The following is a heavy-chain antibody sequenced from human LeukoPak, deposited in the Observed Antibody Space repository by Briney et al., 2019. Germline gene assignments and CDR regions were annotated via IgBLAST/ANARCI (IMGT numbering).Heavy chain of an antibody. V-gene: IGHV5-51*01. Sequence: GESLKISCKGSGYTFTNYWIAWVRQMPGKGLECMGIIYPGDSDTRYSPSFQGQVSISADKSINTAYLQWSSLGASDTAMYYCARQDGYCSGGSCLMHAFDIWGQGTMVTVSS. CDR3: ARQDGYCSGGSCLMHAFDI. CDR2: IYPGDSDT. J-gene: IGHJ3*02. D-gene: IGHD2-15*01. CDR1: GYTFTNYW.